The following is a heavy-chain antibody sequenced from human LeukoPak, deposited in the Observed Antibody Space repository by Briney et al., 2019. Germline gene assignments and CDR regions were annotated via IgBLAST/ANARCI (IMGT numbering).Heavy chain of an antibody. D-gene: IGHD2-2*01. V-gene: IGHV4-59*08. J-gene: IGHJ6*04. CDR2: IYYSGST. Sequence: SEILSLTCTVSGGSITSYYWSWIRRPPGKGLEWIGYIYYSGSTNYNPSLKSRVTISVDTSKNQFSLKLSSVTAADTAVYFCARQGGFASSAGVWGKGTTVTVSS. CDR3: ARQGGFASSAGV. CDR1: GGSITSYY.